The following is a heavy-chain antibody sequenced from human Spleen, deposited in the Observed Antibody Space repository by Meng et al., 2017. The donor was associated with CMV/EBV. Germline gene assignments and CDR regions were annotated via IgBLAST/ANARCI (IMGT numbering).Heavy chain of an antibody. D-gene: IGHD6-13*01. CDR1: TFSSYS. CDR2: ISSSSSYI. Sequence: TFSSYSMNWVRPAPGKGLEWVSSISSSSSYIYYADSVKGRFTISRDNAKNSLYLQMNSLRAEDTAVYYCARDPDPPYSSSWSPAGDYWGQGTLVTVSS. CDR3: ARDPDPPYSSSWSPAGDY. J-gene: IGHJ4*02. V-gene: IGHV3-21*01.